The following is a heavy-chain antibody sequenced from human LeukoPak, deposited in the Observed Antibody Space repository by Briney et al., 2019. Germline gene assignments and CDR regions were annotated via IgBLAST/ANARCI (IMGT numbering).Heavy chain of an antibody. D-gene: IGHD6-19*01. CDR2: ISGYNGNT. Sequence: GASVKVSCKASGYSFSSYGISWVRRAPGQGLEWMGWISGYNGNTNYAQKLQGRVTMTTDTSTSTAYMELRSLRSDDTAVYYCAREEVRRAVAGYFDYWGQGTLVTVSS. CDR3: AREEVRRAVAGYFDY. V-gene: IGHV1-18*01. J-gene: IGHJ4*02. CDR1: GYSFSSYG.